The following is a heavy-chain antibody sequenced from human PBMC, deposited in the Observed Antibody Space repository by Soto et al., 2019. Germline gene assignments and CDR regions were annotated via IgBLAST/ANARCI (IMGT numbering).Heavy chain of an antibody. CDR2: ISYDGSNK. J-gene: IGHJ6*02. D-gene: IGHD3-9*01. Sequence: GGSLRLSCAASGFTFSSYGMHWVRQAPGKGLEWVAVISYDGSNKYYADSVKGRFTISRDNSKNTLYLQMNSLRAEDTAVYYCARGPRTKLRYFDWTDYYYYGMDVWGQGTTVTVSS. V-gene: IGHV3-30*03. CDR1: GFTFSSYG. CDR3: ARGPRTKLRYFDWTDYYYYGMDV.